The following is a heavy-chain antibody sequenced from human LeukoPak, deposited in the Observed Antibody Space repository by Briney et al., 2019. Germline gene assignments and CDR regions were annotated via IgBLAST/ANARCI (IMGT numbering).Heavy chain of an antibody. J-gene: IGHJ4*02. CDR1: GLTFDDYG. Sequence: GGSLRLSCVASGLTFDDYGMSWVRHAPGKGLEWVSGINWNGGTTTYADSVKGRFTISRDNAKNSLYLQMNSLRVEDTAFYYCARNSGANVYTYSFQYWGGGTLVTVSS. CDR2: INWNGGTT. D-gene: IGHD1-26*01. CDR3: ARNSGANVYTYSFQY. V-gene: IGHV3-20*04.